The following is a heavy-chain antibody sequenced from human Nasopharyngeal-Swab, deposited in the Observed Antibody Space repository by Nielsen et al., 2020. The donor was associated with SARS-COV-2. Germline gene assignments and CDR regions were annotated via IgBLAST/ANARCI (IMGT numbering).Heavy chain of an antibody. CDR1: GGSISSSGYY. D-gene: IGHD5-12*01. V-gene: IGHV4-39*07. Sequence: SETLSLTCTVSGGSISSSGYYWSWIRQPPGKGLEWIGEINHSGSTNYNPSLKSRVTISVGTSKNQFSLKLSSVTAADTAVYYCARGQKWLRLIRLDPWGQGTLVTVSS. CDR2: INHSGST. J-gene: IGHJ5*02. CDR3: ARGQKWLRLIRLDP.